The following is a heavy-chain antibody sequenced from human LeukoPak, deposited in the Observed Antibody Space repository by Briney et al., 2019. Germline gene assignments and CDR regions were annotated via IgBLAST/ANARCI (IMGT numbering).Heavy chain of an antibody. Sequence: GGSLRLSCVASGFSFSTYAMNWVRQVPGKGLEWVSTIGGSDDSTSYADSVKGRFTISSDSSKNTLYLQMNSLRAEDTAVYYCAKTSYHNFWGAPTSYHYMDVWGTGTTVTVS. CDR3: AKTSYHNFWGAPTSYHYMDV. J-gene: IGHJ6*03. V-gene: IGHV3-23*01. D-gene: IGHD5-24*01. CDR2: IGGSDDST. CDR1: GFSFSTYA.